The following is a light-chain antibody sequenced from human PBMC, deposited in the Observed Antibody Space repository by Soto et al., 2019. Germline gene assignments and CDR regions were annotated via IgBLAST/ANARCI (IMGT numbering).Light chain of an antibody. CDR1: QSVASN. CDR3: QQYNNWPRT. Sequence: EIVMTQSPVTLSLSPGDRATLSCRASQSVASNLAWFQQKPGQAPRLLIYGASATATGIPARFSGSGFDTEFTLTISSLQSEDFAVYYCQQYNNWPRTFGQGTKVEIK. J-gene: IGKJ1*01. V-gene: IGKV3-15*01. CDR2: GAS.